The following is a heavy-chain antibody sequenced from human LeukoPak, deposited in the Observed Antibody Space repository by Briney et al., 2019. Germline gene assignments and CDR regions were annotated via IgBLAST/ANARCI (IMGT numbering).Heavy chain of an antibody. D-gene: IGHD3-3*01. CDR1: GFTFSSYS. J-gene: IGHJ6*03. Sequence: GGSLRLSCAVSGFTFSSYSMTWVRQAPGKGLEWVSYISSTSSTVYYADSVKGRFTISRDNVKNSLYLQMNSLRAEDTAVYYCARETPATRQYYDFWSGYYSPLPYMDVWGKGTMVTVSS. CDR2: ISSTSSTV. V-gene: IGHV3-48*01. CDR3: ARETPATRQYYDFWSGYYSPLPYMDV.